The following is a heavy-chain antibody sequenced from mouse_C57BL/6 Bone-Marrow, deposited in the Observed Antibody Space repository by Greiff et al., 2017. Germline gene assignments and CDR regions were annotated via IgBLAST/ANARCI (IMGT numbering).Heavy chain of an antibody. V-gene: IGHV1-39*01. CDR3: ARGYDYDYAMDY. CDR2: INPNYGTT. D-gene: IGHD2-4*01. CDR1: GYSFTDYN. Sequence: VQLQQSGPELVQPGASVKISCKASGYSFTDYNMNWVKQSNGKSLEWIGVINPNYGTTSYNQKFKGKATSTVDQSSSTAYMQRNSLTSEDSAVYYCARGYDYDYAMDYWGQGTSVTVSS. J-gene: IGHJ4*01.